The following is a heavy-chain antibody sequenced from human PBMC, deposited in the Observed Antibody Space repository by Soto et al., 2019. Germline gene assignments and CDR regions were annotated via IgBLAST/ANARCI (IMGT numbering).Heavy chain of an antibody. J-gene: IGHJ4*02. V-gene: IGHV3-7*01. Sequence: GGSLRLSCAASGFTFSSYWMSWVRQAPGKGLEWVANIKQDGSEKYYVDSVKGRFTISRDNAKNSLYLQMNSLRAEDTAVYYCARALKIHMVRGERKPGNYFDYWGQGTLVTVSS. CDR2: IKQDGSEK. CDR3: ARALKIHMVRGERKPGNYFDY. D-gene: IGHD3-10*01. CDR1: GFTFSSYW.